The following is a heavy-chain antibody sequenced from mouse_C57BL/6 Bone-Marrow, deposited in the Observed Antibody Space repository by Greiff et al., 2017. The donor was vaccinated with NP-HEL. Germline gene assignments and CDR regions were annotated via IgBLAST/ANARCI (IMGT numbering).Heavy chain of an antibody. J-gene: IGHJ4*01. CDR2: IYPRDGST. D-gene: IGHD1-1*01. CDR3: AREYYGSSYYYYAMDY. Sequence: LQESGPELVKPGASVKLSCKASGYTFTSYDINWVKQRPGQGLEWIGWIYPRDGSTKYNEKFKGKATLTVDTSSSTAYMELHSLTSEDSAVYFCAREYYGSSYYYYAMDYWGQGTSVTVSS. CDR1: GYTFTSYD. V-gene: IGHV1-85*01.